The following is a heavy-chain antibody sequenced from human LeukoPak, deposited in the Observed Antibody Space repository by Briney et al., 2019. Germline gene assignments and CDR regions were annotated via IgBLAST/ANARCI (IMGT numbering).Heavy chain of an antibody. Sequence: GGSLRLSCAASGFTVSSNYMSWVRQAPGKGLEWVSVLYSGGSTYYADSVKGRFTTSRDNSKNTLYLQMNSLRAEDTAVYYCARIGYCSSTSCLNDYWGQGTLVTVSS. CDR2: LYSGGST. CDR1: GFTVSSNY. V-gene: IGHV3-53*01. J-gene: IGHJ4*02. D-gene: IGHD2-2*01. CDR3: ARIGYCSSTSCLNDY.